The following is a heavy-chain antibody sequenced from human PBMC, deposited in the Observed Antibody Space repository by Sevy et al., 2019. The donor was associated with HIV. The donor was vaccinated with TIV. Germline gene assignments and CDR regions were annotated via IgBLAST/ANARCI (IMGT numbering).Heavy chain of an antibody. CDR3: AKGTLIGAAGLYAFDI. Sequence: GGSLRLSCAASGFTFSSYAMNWVRQAPGKGLEWVSSGSGGNTYYADSVKGRFTIPRDSSKNTVSLQMNSLRAEDSAIYYGAKGTLIGAAGLYAFDIWGQGTKVTVSS. CDR1: GFTFSSYA. CDR2: SGSGGNT. D-gene: IGHD6-13*01. V-gene: IGHV3-23*01. J-gene: IGHJ3*02.